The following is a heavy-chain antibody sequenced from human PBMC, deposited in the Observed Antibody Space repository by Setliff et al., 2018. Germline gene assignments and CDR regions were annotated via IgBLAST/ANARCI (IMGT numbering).Heavy chain of an antibody. CDR2: IWYDGSNK. J-gene: IGHJ4*02. D-gene: IGHD5-18*01. V-gene: IGHV3-33*01. Sequence: GGSLRLSCAASGFTFSSYGMHWVRQAPGKGLEWVAVIWYDGSNKYYADSVKGRFTISRDNSKNTLYLQMNSLRAEDTAVYYCARANSGYSYGYDYWGQGTLVTVSS. CDR3: ARANSGYSYGYDY. CDR1: GFTFSSYG.